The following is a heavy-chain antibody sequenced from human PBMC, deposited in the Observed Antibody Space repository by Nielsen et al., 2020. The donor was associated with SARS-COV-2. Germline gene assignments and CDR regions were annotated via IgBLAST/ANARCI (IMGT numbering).Heavy chain of an antibody. CDR2: IKQDGSEK. V-gene: IGHV3-7*01. Sequence: VRQAPGKGLEWVANIKQDGSEKYYVDSVKGRFTISRDNAKNSLYLQMNSLRAEDTAVYYCARGKTQPHYYGSGSYYYYYYGMDVWGQGTTVTVSS. D-gene: IGHD3-10*01. J-gene: IGHJ6*02. CDR3: ARGKTQPHYYGSGSYYYYYYGMDV.